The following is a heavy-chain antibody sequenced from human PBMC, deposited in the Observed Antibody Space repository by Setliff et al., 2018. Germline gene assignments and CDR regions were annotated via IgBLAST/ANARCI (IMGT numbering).Heavy chain of an antibody. CDR3: ARGFDVCGGGACYTDGPYYFDY. V-gene: IGHV4-39*07. CDR1: GGSISSGNYY. CDR2: INHSGST. J-gene: IGHJ4*02. D-gene: IGHD2-21*02. Sequence: SETLSLTCRVSGGSISSGNYYWGLIRQPPGKGLEWIGEINHSGSTNYNPSLKSRITISVDTSKNQFSLKLSSVAAADTAVYYCARGFDVCGGGACYTDGPYYFDYWGLGTLVTVSS.